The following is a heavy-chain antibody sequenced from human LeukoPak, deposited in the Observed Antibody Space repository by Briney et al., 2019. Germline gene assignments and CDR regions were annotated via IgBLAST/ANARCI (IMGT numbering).Heavy chain of an antibody. J-gene: IGHJ4*02. CDR2: IYPGDSDT. V-gene: IGHV5-51*01. CDR3: ARSGYSYEVDY. CDR1: GYSFTSYW. D-gene: IGHD5-18*01. Sequence: GESLQISCKGSGYSFTSYWIGWVRQLPGKGLEWMGIIYPGDSDTGYSPSFQGQVTISADKSISTAYLQWSSLKASDTAMYYCARSGYSYEVDYWGQGTLVTVSS.